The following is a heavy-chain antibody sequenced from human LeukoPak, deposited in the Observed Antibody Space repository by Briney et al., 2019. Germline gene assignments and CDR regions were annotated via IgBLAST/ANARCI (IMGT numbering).Heavy chain of an antibody. CDR2: ISYDGSNK. CDR1: GFTFSSYA. D-gene: IGHD3-3*01. CDR3: ASPYYDFWSGYRIPLIRTYNWFDP. V-gene: IGHV3-30*04. J-gene: IGHJ5*02. Sequence: GGSLRLSCAASGFTFSSYAMHWVRQAPGKGLEWVAVISYDGSNKYYADSVKGRFTISRDNSKNTLYLQMNSLRAEDTAVYYCASPYYDFWSGYRIPLIRTYNWFDPWGQGTLVTVSS.